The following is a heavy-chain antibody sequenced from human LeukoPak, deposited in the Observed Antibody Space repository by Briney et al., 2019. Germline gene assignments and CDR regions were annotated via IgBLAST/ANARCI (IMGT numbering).Heavy chain of an antibody. CDR3: TTDRPNVITIFGVVITPPDTGDAFDI. CDR2: IKSKTDGGTT. Sequence: GGSLRLSCAASGFTFSNAWMSWVRQAPGKGLEWVGRIKSKTDGGTTDYAAPVKGRFTISRDDSKNTLYLQMNSLKTEDTAVYYCTTDRPNVITIFGVVITPPDTGDAFDIWGQGTMVTVSS. D-gene: IGHD3-3*01. V-gene: IGHV3-15*01. CDR1: GFTFSNAW. J-gene: IGHJ3*02.